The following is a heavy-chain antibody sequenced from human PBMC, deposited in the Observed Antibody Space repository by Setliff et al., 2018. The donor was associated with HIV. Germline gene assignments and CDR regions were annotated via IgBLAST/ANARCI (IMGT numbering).Heavy chain of an antibody. J-gene: IGHJ5*02. D-gene: IGHD3-10*01. CDR2: ISWNSGSI. CDR1: GFTFSSYG. CDR3: ARGVKWLDP. V-gene: IGHV3-9*01. Sequence: PGGSLRLSCAASGFTFSSYGMHWVRQAPGKGLEWVSGISWNSGSIGYADSVKGRFTISRDNAKNTMYLQMHSLRVEDTAVYYCARGVKWLDPWGQGALVTVSS.